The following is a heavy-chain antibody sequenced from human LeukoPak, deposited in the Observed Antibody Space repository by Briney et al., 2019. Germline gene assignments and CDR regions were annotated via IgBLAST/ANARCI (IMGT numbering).Heavy chain of an antibody. V-gene: IGHV4-59*05. CDR3: ARLRTVAVAPFDY. CDR1: DGSINNYY. CDR2: IYYSGST. D-gene: IGHD6-19*01. Sequence: KTSEPLSLTCTVSDGSINNYYWTWIRQPPGKGLEWIGSIYYSGSTYYNPSLKSRVTISVDTSKNQFSLKLSSVTAADTAVYYCARLRTVAVAPFDYWGQGTLVTVSS. J-gene: IGHJ4*02.